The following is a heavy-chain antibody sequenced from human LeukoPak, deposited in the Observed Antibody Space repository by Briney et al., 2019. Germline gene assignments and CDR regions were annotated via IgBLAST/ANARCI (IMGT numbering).Heavy chain of an antibody. CDR2: IYYSGST. J-gene: IGHJ4*02. CDR1: GGSISSSSYY. D-gene: IGHD4-11*01. Sequence: SETLSLTCTVSGGSISSSSYYWGWIRQPPGKGLEWIGSIYYSGSTYYNPSLKSRVTTSVDTSKNQFSLKLSSVTAADTAVYYCARDGSNYAALDYWGQGTLVTVSS. V-gene: IGHV4-39*02. CDR3: ARDGSNYAALDY.